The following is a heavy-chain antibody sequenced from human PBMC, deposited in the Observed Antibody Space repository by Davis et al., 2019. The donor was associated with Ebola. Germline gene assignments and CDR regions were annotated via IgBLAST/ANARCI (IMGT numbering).Heavy chain of an antibody. Sequence: PGGSLRLSCAASGFTFSSYSMNWVRQAPGKGLEWVSSISSSSSYIYYADTVKGRFTISRDNAKNSLYLQMNSLRAEDTAVYYCARFEGPYDYSKARSGGSSVLRDYWGQGTLVTVSS. CDR2: ISSSSSYI. CDR1: GFTFSSYS. CDR3: ARFEGPYDYSKARSGGSSVLRDY. D-gene: IGHD2-15*01. V-gene: IGHV3-21*01. J-gene: IGHJ4*02.